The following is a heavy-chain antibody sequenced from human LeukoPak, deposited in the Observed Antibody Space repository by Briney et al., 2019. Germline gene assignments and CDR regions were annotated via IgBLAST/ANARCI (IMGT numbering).Heavy chain of an antibody. J-gene: IGHJ6*03. D-gene: IGHD2-8*01. CDR3: AREVGNIVLMVPRGYMDV. Sequence: ASVKVSCKASGYTFTGYYMHWVRQAPGQGLEWMGWINPNSGGTNYAQKFQGRVTMTRDTSISTAYMELSRLRSDDTAVYYCAREVGNIVLMVPRGYMDVWGKGTTVTVSS. CDR2: INPNSGGT. V-gene: IGHV1-2*02. CDR1: GYTFTGYY.